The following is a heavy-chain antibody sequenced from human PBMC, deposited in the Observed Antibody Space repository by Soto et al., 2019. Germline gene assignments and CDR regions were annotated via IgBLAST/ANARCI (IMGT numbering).Heavy chain of an antibody. Sequence: QVQLVQSGAEVKKPGASVTVSCKASGYTFSNYYMHWVRQAPGQGLEWMGVINPNDGDTDYAQIFQGRVILTRDTSTSTFYMELSSLRSDDTAVYYCSRGNSYSNDWVGFDYWGQGTQVTVSS. J-gene: IGHJ4*02. D-gene: IGHD6-13*01. CDR3: SRGNSYSNDWVGFDY. CDR1: GYTFSNYY. CDR2: INPNDGDT. V-gene: IGHV1-46*01.